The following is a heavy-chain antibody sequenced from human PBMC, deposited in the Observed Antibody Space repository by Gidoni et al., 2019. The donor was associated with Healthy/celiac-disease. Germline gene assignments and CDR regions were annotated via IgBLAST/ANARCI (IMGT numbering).Heavy chain of an antibody. Sequence: EVQLVQSGAEVKKPGESLKISCKGSGYSFTSYWIGWVRQMPGKGLEWMGIIYPGDSDTRYSPSFQGQVTISADKSISTAYLQWSSLKASDTAMYYCARRSGHYDFWSGYKGWFDPWGQGTLVTVSS. V-gene: IGHV5-51*01. CDR3: ARRSGHYDFWSGYKGWFDP. CDR1: GYSFTSYW. D-gene: IGHD3-3*01. CDR2: IYPGDSDT. J-gene: IGHJ5*02.